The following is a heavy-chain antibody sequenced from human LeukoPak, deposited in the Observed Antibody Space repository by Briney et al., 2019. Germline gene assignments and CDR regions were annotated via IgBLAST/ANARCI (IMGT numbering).Heavy chain of an antibody. CDR3: TKDGYSSSWYAFDY. CDR2: ISGSGGST. Sequence: GGSLRLSCAASGFTFSSYAMSWVRQAPGKGLEWVSSISGSGGSTYYADSVKGRFTISRDNSKNTLYLQMNSLRAEDTAVYYCTKDGYSSSWYAFDYWGQGTLVTVSS. CDR1: GFTFSSYA. D-gene: IGHD6-13*01. J-gene: IGHJ4*02. V-gene: IGHV3-23*01.